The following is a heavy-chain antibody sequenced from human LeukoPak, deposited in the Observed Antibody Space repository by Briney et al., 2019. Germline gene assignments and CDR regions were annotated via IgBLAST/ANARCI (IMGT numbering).Heavy chain of an antibody. CDR2: INHSGST. D-gene: IGHD6-19*01. CDR3: ARGGGSGWFIDY. CDR1: GGSFSGYY. Sequence: KTSETLSLTCAVYGGSFSGYYWSWIRQPPGKGLEWIGEINHSGSTNYNPSLKSRVTISVDTSKNQFSLKLNSVTAADTAVYYCARGGGSGWFIDYWGQGTLVTVSS. J-gene: IGHJ4*02. V-gene: IGHV4-34*01.